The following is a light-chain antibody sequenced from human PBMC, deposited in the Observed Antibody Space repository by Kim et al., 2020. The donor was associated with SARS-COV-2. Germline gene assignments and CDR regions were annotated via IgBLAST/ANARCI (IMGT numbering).Light chain of an antibody. V-gene: IGLV3-21*04. CDR2: YDS. CDR3: PVWDSSSDHVG. J-gene: IGLJ2*01. CDR1: NIGIKS. Sequence: PGKTARITRGGNNIGIKSVHWYQHKRGLAPGLVIYYDSDRPSGLPARFSGFNSGNTATLTISRVESGDEVDYYCPVWDSSSDHVGFGGGTQLTVL.